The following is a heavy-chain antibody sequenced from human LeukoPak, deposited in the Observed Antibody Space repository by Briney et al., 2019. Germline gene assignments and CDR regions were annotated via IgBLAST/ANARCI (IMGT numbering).Heavy chain of an antibody. CDR1: GGSISSYY. J-gene: IGHJ4*02. CDR2: IYYSGST. D-gene: IGHD3-3*01. V-gene: IGHV4-59*08. Sequence: SETLSLTCTVSGGSISSYYWSWIRQPPGKGLEWIGYIYYSGSTNYNPSLKSRVTISVDTSKNQFSLKLSSVTAADTAVYYCARHVLASWYYDFWSGSPGFDYWGQGTLVTVSS. CDR3: ARHVLASWYYDFWSGSPGFDY.